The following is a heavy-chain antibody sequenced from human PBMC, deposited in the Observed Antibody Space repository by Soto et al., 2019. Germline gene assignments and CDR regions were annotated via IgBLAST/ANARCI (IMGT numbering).Heavy chain of an antibody. CDR1: GFILSDHY. J-gene: IGHJ1*01. V-gene: IGHV3-72*01. D-gene: IGHD6-25*01. CDR3: ARAAPPSQH. Sequence: EVQLVESGGGLVQPGGSLRLSCAASGFILSDHYMDWVRQAPGKGLEWVGRSRNKANSYTTEYVPSVKGRFTISRDESKNSLYRQMNSLRTEDTAVYYCARAAPPSQHWGQGTLVTVSS. CDR2: SRNKANSYTT.